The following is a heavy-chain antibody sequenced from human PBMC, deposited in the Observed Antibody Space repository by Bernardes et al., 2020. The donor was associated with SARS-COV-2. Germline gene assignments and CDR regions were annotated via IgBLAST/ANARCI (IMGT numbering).Heavy chain of an antibody. D-gene: IGHD2-15*01. Sequence: GGSLRLSCAASGFTFSSYSMNWVCQAPGKGLEWVSYISTSSSTIYYADSVKGRFTISRDNAKNSLYLQMNSLRAEDTAVYYCARGLKSMGYCTSGSCLRWGQGTLVTVSS. CDR3: ARGLKSMGYCTSGSCLR. CDR2: ISTSSSTI. J-gene: IGHJ4*02. CDR1: GFTFSSYS. V-gene: IGHV3-48*01.